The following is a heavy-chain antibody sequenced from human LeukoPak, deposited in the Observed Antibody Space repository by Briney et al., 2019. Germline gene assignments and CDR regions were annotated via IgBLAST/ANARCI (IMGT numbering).Heavy chain of an antibody. CDR2: ISSSSSYI. V-gene: IGHV3-21*01. CDR3: ARAGVDSSSWCDY. J-gene: IGHJ4*02. CDR1: GFTFSSYS. Sequence: GGSLRLSCAASGFTFSSYSMNWVRQAPGKGLEWVSSISSSSSYIYYADSVKGRFTISRDNAKNSLYLQMNSLRAEDTAVYYCARAGVDSSSWCDYWGQGTLVTVSS. D-gene: IGHD6-13*01.